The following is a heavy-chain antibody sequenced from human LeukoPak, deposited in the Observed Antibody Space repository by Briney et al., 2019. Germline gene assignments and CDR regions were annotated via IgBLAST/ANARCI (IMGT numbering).Heavy chain of an antibody. CDR2: INPSGGST. D-gene: IGHD3-3*01. V-gene: IGHV1-46*01. Sequence: ASVKASCKASGYTFTSYYMHWVRQAPGQGLEWMGIINPSGGSTSYAQKFQGRVTMTRDTSTSTVYMELSNLRSEDTAVYYCARRAYYDFWSGYYYGMDVWGQGTTVTVSS. CDR1: GYTFTSYY. CDR3: ARRAYYDFWSGYYYGMDV. J-gene: IGHJ6*02.